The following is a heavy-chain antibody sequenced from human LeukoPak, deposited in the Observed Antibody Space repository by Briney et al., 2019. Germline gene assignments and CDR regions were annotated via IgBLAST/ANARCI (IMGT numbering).Heavy chain of an antibody. D-gene: IGHD6-13*01. Sequence: SETLSLTCAVYGGSFSGYYWSWIRQPPGKGLEWIGEINHSGSTNYNPSLKSRVTISVDTSKNQFSLKLSSVTAADTAVYYCARRRVYSSSWNLRGNYFDYWGQGTLVTVSS. V-gene: IGHV4-34*01. CDR3: ARRRVYSSSWNLRGNYFDY. J-gene: IGHJ4*02. CDR2: INHSGST. CDR1: GGSFSGYY.